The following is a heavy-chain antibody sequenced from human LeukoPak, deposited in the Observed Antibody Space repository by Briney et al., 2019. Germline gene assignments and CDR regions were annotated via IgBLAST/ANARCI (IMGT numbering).Heavy chain of an antibody. Sequence: PSETLSLTCTVSGGSISSGAFYWSWIRQHPGKGLEWIGYTYYSGSTYYNPSLRSRVTISVDMSKNQFSLKLSSVTAADTAVYYCAGSYRSASISNGMDVWGQGTTVTVSS. D-gene: IGHD6-6*01. CDR3: AGSYRSASISNGMDV. J-gene: IGHJ6*02. CDR2: TYYSGST. V-gene: IGHV4-31*03. CDR1: GGSISSGAFY.